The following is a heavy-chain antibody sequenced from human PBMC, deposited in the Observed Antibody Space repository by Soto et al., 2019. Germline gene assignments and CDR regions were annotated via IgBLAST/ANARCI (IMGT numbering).Heavy chain of an antibody. CDR1: GFTFSSYS. CDR3: AREAPAYYGSTRPGMDV. D-gene: IGHD3-10*01. CDR2: ISSSSSYI. V-gene: IGHV3-21*01. J-gene: IGHJ6*02. Sequence: PGGSLRLSCAASGFTFSSYSMNWVRQAPGKGLEWVSSISSSSSYIYYADSVKGRFTISRDNAKNSLYLQMNSLRAEDTAVYYCAREAPAYYGSTRPGMDVWGQGTTVTVSS.